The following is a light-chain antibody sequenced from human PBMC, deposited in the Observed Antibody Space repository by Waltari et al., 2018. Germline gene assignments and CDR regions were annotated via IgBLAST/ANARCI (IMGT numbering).Light chain of an antibody. Sequence: DIVLTPSPATVSLSPGERATLSCRTSQSVSSFVAWYHQKPGQPPRLLIADASNRASGISDRITASGSGLDFTLTISSLEPEDVGVYYCQQRDNWPWTFGQGTKVEIK. CDR3: QQRDNWPWT. CDR2: DAS. V-gene: IGKV3-11*01. CDR1: QSVSSF. J-gene: IGKJ1*01.